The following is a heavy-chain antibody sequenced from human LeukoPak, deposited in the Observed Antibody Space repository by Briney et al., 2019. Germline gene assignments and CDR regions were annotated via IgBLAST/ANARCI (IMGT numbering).Heavy chain of an antibody. CDR1: GGSISSGDYY. V-gene: IGHV4-30-4*01. Sequence: PSETLSLTCTVSGGSISSGDYYWSWIRQPPGKGLEWIGDIYYSGSTYYNPSLKSRVTISVDTSKNQFSLKLSSVTAADTAVYYCARVGGSGSPYYYGMDVWGQGTTVTVSS. J-gene: IGHJ6*02. D-gene: IGHD3-10*01. CDR2: IYYSGST. CDR3: ARVGGSGSPYYYGMDV.